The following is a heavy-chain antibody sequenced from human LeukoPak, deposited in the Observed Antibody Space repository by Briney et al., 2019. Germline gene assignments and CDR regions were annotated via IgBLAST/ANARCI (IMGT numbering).Heavy chain of an antibody. V-gene: IGHV3-11*01. Sequence: LSLTCTVSGGSISSYYWSWIRQAPGKGLEWVSYISSSGSTIYYADSVKGRFTISRDNAKNSLYLQMNSLRAEDTAVYYCARDLWGYCSGGSCLLYYYGMDVWGQGTTVTVSS. J-gene: IGHJ6*02. CDR1: GGSISSYY. CDR2: ISSSGSTI. CDR3: ARDLWGYCSGGSCLLYYYGMDV. D-gene: IGHD2-15*01.